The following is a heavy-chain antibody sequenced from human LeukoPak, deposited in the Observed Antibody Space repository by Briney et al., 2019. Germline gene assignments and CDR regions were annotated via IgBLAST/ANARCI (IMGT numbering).Heavy chain of an antibody. CDR3: GKTTTGYSSGQKPAWPVDY. CDR2: IFGSGGSA. CDR1: GFSFGSYA. V-gene: IGHV3-23*01. D-gene: IGHD6-19*01. Sequence: GGSLRLSCEASGFSFGSYAMYWVRQAPGKGLEWVAGIFGSGGSAHYADSAKGRFTISRDNSKNTVYLQIDSLRAEDTAVYYCGKTTTGYSSGQKPAWPVDYWGQGTLVTVSS. J-gene: IGHJ4*02.